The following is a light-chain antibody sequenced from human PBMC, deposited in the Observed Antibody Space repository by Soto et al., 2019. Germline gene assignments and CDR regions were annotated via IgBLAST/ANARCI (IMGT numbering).Light chain of an antibody. Sequence: QSVLTQPASVSGSPGQSITMSCTGTSSDVGGYNYVSWYQQHPGKAPKLMIYEVSNRPSGVSNRFSGSKSGNTASLTISGLQAEDEADYYCSSYTSSSPYVFGTGTKLTVL. CDR3: SSYTSSSPYV. CDR1: SSDVGGYNY. J-gene: IGLJ1*01. V-gene: IGLV2-14*01. CDR2: EVS.